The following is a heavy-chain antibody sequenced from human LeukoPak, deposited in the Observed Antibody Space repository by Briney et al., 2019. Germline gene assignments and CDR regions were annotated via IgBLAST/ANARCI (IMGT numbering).Heavy chain of an antibody. Sequence: GGSLRLSCATSGFTFSSYAMHWVRQAPGKGLEYVSAISSNGFSTYYANSVKGRFTISRDNSKNTLYLQMGSLRAEDMAMYHSASDCGYSYGVLGHWGQGTLVTVSS. J-gene: IGHJ4*02. CDR1: GFTFSSYA. D-gene: IGHD5-18*01. CDR2: ISSNGFST. V-gene: IGHV3-64*01. CDR3: ASDCGYSYGVLGH.